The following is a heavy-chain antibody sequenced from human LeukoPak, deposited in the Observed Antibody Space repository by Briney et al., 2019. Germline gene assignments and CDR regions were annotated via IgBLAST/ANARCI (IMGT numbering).Heavy chain of an antibody. D-gene: IGHD3-3*01. CDR1: GGSFSGYY. CDR3: ARGSNDFWSGYYSGGGEDY. J-gene: IGHJ4*02. CDR2: IKQDGSEK. V-gene: IGHV3-7*01. Sequence: ETLSLTCAVYGGSFSGYYWSWVRQAPGKGLEWVANIKQDGSEKYYVDSVKGRFTISRDNAKNSLYLQMNSLRAEDTAVYYCARGSNDFWSGYYSGGGEDYWGQGTLVTVSS.